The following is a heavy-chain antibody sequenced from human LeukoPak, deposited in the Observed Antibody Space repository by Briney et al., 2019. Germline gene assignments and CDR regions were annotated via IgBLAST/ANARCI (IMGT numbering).Heavy chain of an antibody. CDR3: ARVDYGDYGFDY. CDR1: GFTFSSYS. CDR2: ISSSSSYI. V-gene: IGHV3-21*01. D-gene: IGHD4-17*01. J-gene: IGHJ4*02. Sequence: PGGSLRLSCAASGFTFSSYSMNWVRQAPGKGLEWVSSISSSSSYIYYADSVKGRFTISRDNSKNTLYLQMNSLRAEDTAVYYCARVDYGDYGFDYWGQGTLVTVSS.